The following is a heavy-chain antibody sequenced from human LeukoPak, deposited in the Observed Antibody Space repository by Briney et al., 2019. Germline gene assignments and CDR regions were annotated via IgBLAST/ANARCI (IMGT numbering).Heavy chain of an antibody. CDR2: IKQDGSEK. Sequence: GGSLRLSCAVSGFTFSNYWMAWVRQAPGKGLEWVANIKQDGSEKYYVDSVKGRFTISRDNAKNSLYLQMNSLRGEDTAVYYCATHSVGVLPIATFDYWGQGTLVTVSS. J-gene: IGHJ4*02. V-gene: IGHV3-7*01. D-gene: IGHD2/OR15-2a*01. CDR3: ATHSVGVLPIATFDY. CDR1: GFTFSNYW.